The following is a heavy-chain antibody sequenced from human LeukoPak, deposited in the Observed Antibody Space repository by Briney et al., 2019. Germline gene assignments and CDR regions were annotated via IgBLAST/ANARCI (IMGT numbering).Heavy chain of an antibody. CDR2: IRYDGSNK. Sequence: GGSLRLSCAASGFTFSSYGMPWVRRAPGKGLEWVAFIRYDGSNKYYADSVKGRFTISRDNSKNTLYLQMNSLRAEDTAVYYCAKDLAYCSSTSCHSYWGQGTLVTVSS. D-gene: IGHD2-2*01. V-gene: IGHV3-30*02. CDR1: GFTFSSYG. CDR3: AKDLAYCSSTSCHSY. J-gene: IGHJ4*02.